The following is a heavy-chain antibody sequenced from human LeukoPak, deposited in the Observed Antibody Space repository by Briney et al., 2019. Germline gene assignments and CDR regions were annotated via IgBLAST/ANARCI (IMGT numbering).Heavy chain of an antibody. V-gene: IGHV3-48*03. CDR3: ARLQPYYYYMDV. J-gene: IGHJ6*03. CDR1: GFHFSSYE. CDR2: TTGSGGTT. Sequence: GSLRLSCAVSGFHFSSYEMNWVRQAPGKGLEWVAFTTGSGGTTHYADSMKGRFTISRDNAKNLLFLQMNSLRVEDTAVYYCARLQPYYYYMDVWGRGTTVTVSS.